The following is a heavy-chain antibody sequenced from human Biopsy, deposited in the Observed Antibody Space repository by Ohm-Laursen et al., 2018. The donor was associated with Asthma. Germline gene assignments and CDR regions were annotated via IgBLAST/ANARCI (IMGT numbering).Heavy chain of an antibody. CDR1: GGSVSTGSYY. J-gene: IGHJ6*02. Sequence: TLSLTCTVSGGSVSTGSYYWSWIRQPPGKGLVWLGYINYTGSGNYNPSLNIRISISIDTTNNQLYLRLNSVTAADTAVYYCARGPNYHGSGRAPIGMDVWGQGTTVTVSS. D-gene: IGHD3-10*01. CDR2: INYTGSG. V-gene: IGHV4-61*01. CDR3: ARGPNYHGSGRAPIGMDV.